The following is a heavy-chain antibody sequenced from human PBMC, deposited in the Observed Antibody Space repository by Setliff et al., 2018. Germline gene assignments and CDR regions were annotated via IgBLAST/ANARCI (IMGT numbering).Heavy chain of an antibody. CDR3: ATDVNQWDPTYMDV. D-gene: IGHD1-26*01. CDR1: GDSIPKNA. J-gene: IGHJ6*03. Sequence: ASVKVSCKASGDSIPKNAISWVRQAPGQGLEWMGWLQTYSGHTNYAQKFRGRATMTTDTSTRTAYLELRALTSDDTAVYYCATDVNQWDPTYMDVWGEGTKVTVSS. CDR2: LQTYSGHT. V-gene: IGHV1-18*01.